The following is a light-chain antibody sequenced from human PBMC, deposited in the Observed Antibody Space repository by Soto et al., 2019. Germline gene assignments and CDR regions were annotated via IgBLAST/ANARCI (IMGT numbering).Light chain of an antibody. CDR3: QQYSRYSA. CDR1: QSINIY. CDR2: QAS. Sequence: DIQMTQSPATLSASVGDRVTITCRASQSINIYLAWYQQKPGKAPKLLIYQASILEPGVPSRFSGSGSGTEFTLTISSLQPDDFATYYCQQYSRYSAFGQGTKVDIK. V-gene: IGKV1-5*03. J-gene: IGKJ2*01.